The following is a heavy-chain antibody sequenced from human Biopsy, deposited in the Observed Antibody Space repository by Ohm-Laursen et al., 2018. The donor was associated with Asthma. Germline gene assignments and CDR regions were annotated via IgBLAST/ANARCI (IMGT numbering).Heavy chain of an antibody. J-gene: IGHJ4*02. CDR2: IYYSGST. D-gene: IGHD3-3*01. V-gene: IGHV4-61*08. CDR1: GGSISSGGYY. Sequence: TLSLTCTVSGGSISSGGYYWSWIRQHPGKGLEWIGYIYYSGSTNYNPSLKSRVTISVDTSKNQFSLKLSSVTAADTAVYYCARVTRITIFGVGGIQDYWGQGTLVTVSS. CDR3: ARVTRITIFGVGGIQDY.